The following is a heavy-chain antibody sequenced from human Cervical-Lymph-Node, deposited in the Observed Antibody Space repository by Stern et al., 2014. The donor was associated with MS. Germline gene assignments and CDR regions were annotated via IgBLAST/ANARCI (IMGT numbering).Heavy chain of an antibody. J-gene: IGHJ3*02. D-gene: IGHD3-9*01. V-gene: IGHV4-61*02. Sequence: QLQLQESGPGLVKPSQTLSLTCTVSGGSISSGNYYWSWIRQPAGEGLEWIGRIYSSGSTQYNPPLKSRVTISADTSTNQFSLRLTFGPAADTAVYYCARGNYDVLTDNGGHGFDIWGQGTMVTVSS. CDR1: GGSISSGNYY. CDR2: IYSSGST. CDR3: ARGNYDVLTDNGGHGFDI.